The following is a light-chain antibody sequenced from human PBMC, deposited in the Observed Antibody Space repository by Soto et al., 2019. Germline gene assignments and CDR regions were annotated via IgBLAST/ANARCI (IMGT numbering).Light chain of an antibody. CDR2: DAY. Sequence: EVVLTQSPATLSLSPGERATLSRRASQSVFGYLAWYQHKPGQAPRLLIYDAYKRATGVPARFSGSGSETDFTLIISSLEPEDFAVYYCQQRSDSPPLTFGGGTKVEIK. CDR3: QQRSDSPPLT. V-gene: IGKV3-11*01. J-gene: IGKJ4*01. CDR1: QSVFGY.